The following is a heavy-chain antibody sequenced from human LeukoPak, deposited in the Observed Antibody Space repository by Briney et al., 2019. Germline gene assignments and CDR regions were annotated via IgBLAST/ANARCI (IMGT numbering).Heavy chain of an antibody. CDR3: ARQLWNYFDY. CDR1: GGSISSYY. CDR2: IYYGGST. D-gene: IGHD5-18*01. Sequence: PSETLSLTCTVSGGSISSYYWSWIRQPPGKGLEWIGYIYYGGSTNYNPSLKSRVTISVDTSKDQFSLKQSSVTAADTAVYYCARQLWNYFDYWGQGTLVTVSS. V-gene: IGHV4-59*08. J-gene: IGHJ4*02.